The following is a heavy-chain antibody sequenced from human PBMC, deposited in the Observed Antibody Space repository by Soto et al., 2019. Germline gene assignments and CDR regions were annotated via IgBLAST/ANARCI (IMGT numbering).Heavy chain of an antibody. V-gene: IGHV1-18*01. J-gene: IGHJ5*02. CDR3: ARARDSEWLSP. CDR1: GYTFSTCG. D-gene: IGHD3-3*01. CDR2: SRVDNGKT. Sequence: GASVKVSCKASGYTFSTCGFSWVRQAPGQGLEWMGWSRVDNGKTDYAQKLQGRVTLTTDTSTSTAYMELRSLRYDDTAIYYCARARDSEWLSPWGQGTLVTVSS.